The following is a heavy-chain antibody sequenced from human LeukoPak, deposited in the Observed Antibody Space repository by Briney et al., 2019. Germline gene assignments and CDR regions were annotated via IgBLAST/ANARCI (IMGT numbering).Heavy chain of an antibody. CDR1: GGSISSYY. CDR2: IYTSGST. Sequence: SETLSLTCTVSGGSISSYYWSWIRRPAGKGLEWIGHIYTSGSTNYNPSLKSRVIMSVDTSKNQFSLKLSSVTAADTAVYYCARDSRSGWGNWFDPWGQGTLVTVSS. J-gene: IGHJ5*02. CDR3: ARDSRSGWGNWFDP. V-gene: IGHV4-4*07. D-gene: IGHD6-19*01.